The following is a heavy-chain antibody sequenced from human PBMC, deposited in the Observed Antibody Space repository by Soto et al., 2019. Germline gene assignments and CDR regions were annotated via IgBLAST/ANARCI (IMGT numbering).Heavy chain of an antibody. D-gene: IGHD3-10*01. J-gene: IGHJ6*02. CDR2: IIPIFGTA. Sequence: SVKVSCKASGGTFSSDAISWVRQAPGQGLEWMGGIIPIFGTANYAQKFQGRVTITADKSTSTAYMELSSLRSEDTAVYYCARDPCSGFGEQPRGDYGMDVWGQGTTVTVSS. V-gene: IGHV1-69*06. CDR3: ARDPCSGFGEQPRGDYGMDV. CDR1: GGTFSSDA.